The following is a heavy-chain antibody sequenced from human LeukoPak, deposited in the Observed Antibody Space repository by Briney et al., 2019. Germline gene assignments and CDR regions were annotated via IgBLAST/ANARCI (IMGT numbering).Heavy chain of an antibody. CDR1: GGTFSSYA. CDR2: IIPIFGTA. Sequence: GSSVKVSCKASGGTFSSYAISWVRQAPGQGLEWMGGIIPIFGTANYAQKFQGRVTITADESTRTAYMELSSLRSEDTAVYYCVSGGYDFDAFDIWGQGTMVTVSS. D-gene: IGHD5-12*01. J-gene: IGHJ3*02. V-gene: IGHV1-69*01. CDR3: VSGGYDFDAFDI.